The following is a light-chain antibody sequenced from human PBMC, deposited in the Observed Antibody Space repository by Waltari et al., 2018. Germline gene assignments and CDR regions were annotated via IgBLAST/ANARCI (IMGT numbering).Light chain of an antibody. Sequence: QSVLTQPPSVSGAPGQRVSISCTGSSSNIGAGYAVHWYQQLPGTAPKPLIYGHNNRPSGVPDRFSGSKSGTSASLAITGLQAEDEADYYCQSYDSSLSGYVFGTGTKVTVL. CDR1: SSNIGAGYA. CDR2: GHN. V-gene: IGLV1-40*01. J-gene: IGLJ1*01. CDR3: QSYDSSLSGYV.